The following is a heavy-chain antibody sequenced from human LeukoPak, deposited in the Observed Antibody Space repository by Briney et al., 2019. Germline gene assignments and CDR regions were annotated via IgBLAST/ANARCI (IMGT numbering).Heavy chain of an antibody. V-gene: IGHV4-4*02. CDR2: IAHDGTT. CDR1: GGSIDITNY. Sequence: SETLSLTCGVSGGSIDITNYWSWVRQAPGKGLEWIGEIAHDGTTNYNPPLRSRVAMSFDRANNQFSLSLTSVTAADTAVYYCTREDRPYCPFAYWGQGVLVTVSS. CDR3: TREDRPYCPFAY. D-gene: IGHD1-26*01. J-gene: IGHJ4*02.